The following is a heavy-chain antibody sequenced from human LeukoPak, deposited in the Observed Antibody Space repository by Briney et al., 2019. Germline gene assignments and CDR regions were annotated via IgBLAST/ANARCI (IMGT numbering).Heavy chain of an antibody. V-gene: IGHV3-23*01. J-gene: IGHJ4*02. CDR3: ARHDCSSTSCSQSLDY. Sequence: GGSLRLSCAASGFTFSSYAMSWVRQAPGKGLEWVSAISGSGGSTYYADSVKGRFTISRDNPKNSLFLQMNSLRAEDTALYYCARHDCSSTSCSQSLDYWGRGTLVTVSS. D-gene: IGHD2-2*01. CDR1: GFTFSSYA. CDR2: ISGSGGST.